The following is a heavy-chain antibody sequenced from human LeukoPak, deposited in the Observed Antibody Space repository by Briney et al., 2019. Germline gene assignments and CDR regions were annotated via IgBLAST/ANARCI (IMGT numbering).Heavy chain of an antibody. CDR2: IYPDSCDT. Sequence: GESLKISCRGFGYSFTSYCNGWVRRLPGEGVGGLVGIYPDSCDTRYSPSFKGPVTTSADKSMSHASLKLSSLTASDTALYYCARHYIGGSWYFDYWGQGTPVTVSS. CDR1: GYSFTSYC. CDR3: ARHYIGGSWYFDY. J-gene: IGHJ4*02. V-gene: IGHV5-51*01. D-gene: IGHD6-25*01.